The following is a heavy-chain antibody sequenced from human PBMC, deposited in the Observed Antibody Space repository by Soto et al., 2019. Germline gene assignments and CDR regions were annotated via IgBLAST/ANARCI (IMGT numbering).Heavy chain of an antibody. Sequence: EVQLVESGGGLVQPGGSLKLSCAASGFTFSGSAMHWVRQASGKGLEWVGRIRSKANSYATAYAASVKGRFTISRDDSKDTAYLQMNSLKTEDTAVYYCTSLFGWWSRDAFDIWGQGTMVTVSS. CDR2: IRSKANSYAT. D-gene: IGHD2-15*01. CDR3: TSLFGWWSRDAFDI. V-gene: IGHV3-73*01. CDR1: GFTFSGSA. J-gene: IGHJ3*02.